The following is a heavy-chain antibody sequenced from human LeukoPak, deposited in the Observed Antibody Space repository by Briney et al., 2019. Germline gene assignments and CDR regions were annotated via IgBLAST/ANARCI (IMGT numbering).Heavy chain of an antibody. CDR3: ARSRGSDY. CDR2: ISSSSTTI. J-gene: IGHJ4*02. D-gene: IGHD5-12*01. V-gene: IGHV3-48*02. Sequence: PGGSLRLSCAASGFTLSIYNMNWVRQAPGKGLEWVSYISSSSTTIYYADSVKGRFAISRDNAKNSLYLQMNSLRDEDTAVYYCARSRGSDYWGQGTLVTVSS. CDR1: GFTLSIYN.